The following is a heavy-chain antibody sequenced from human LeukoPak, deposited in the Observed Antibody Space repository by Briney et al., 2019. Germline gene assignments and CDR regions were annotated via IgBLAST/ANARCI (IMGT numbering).Heavy chain of an antibody. CDR2: ISSLSGTI. D-gene: IGHD3-10*01. CDR3: ARRWMVRGVIRPWDYYYYMDV. CDR1: GFTFSSYS. V-gene: IGHV3-48*01. J-gene: IGHJ6*03. Sequence: GGSLRLSCAASGFTFSSYSMNWVRQAPGKGLEWVSYISSLSGTIYYADSVKGRFIISRDNAQNSLYLQMNSLRSEDTAVYYCARRWMVRGVIRPWDYYYYMDVWGKGTTVTISS.